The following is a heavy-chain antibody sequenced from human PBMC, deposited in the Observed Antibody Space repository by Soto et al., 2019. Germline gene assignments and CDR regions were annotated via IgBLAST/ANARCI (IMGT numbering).Heavy chain of an antibody. J-gene: IGHJ4*02. CDR3: ANDHSHSSSLD. CDR2: ISYDGSNK. V-gene: IGHV3-30*18. Sequence: PRGSPGLSCAAPGFTFSSYGMHWVRQAPGKGLEWVAVISYDGSNKYYADSVKGRFTISRDNSKNTLYLQMNSLRAEDTAVYYCANDHSHSSSLDWGQGTLVTVSS. CDR1: GFTFSSYG. D-gene: IGHD6-13*01.